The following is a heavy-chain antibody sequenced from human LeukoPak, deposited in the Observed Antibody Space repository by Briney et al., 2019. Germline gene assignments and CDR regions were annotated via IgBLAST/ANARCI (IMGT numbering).Heavy chain of an antibody. Sequence: PSETLSLTCTVSGGSISNTDSYWNWIRHPPGKRLEWIGFISYSGNTYSTPSLDRLLTISIDTTKHQFFLSLSSVTAADTAVYFCAREIVSSYYYNGMDVWGQGTTVTVSS. CDR2: ISYSGNT. D-gene: IGHD5/OR15-5a*01. CDR1: GGSISNTDSY. J-gene: IGHJ6*02. V-gene: IGHV4-30-4*01. CDR3: AREIVSSYYYNGMDV.